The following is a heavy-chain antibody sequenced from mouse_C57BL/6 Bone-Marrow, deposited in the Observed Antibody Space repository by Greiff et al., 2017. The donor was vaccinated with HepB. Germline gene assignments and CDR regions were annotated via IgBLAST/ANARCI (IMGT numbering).Heavy chain of an antibody. CDR1: GYTFTSYW. CDR3: ARDYGTAYAMDY. D-gene: IGHD1-1*01. V-gene: IGHV1-52*01. Sequence: QVQLQQPGAELVRPGSSVKLSCTASGYTFTSYWMHWVKQRPIQGLEWIGNIDPSDSETHYNQKFKDKATLTVDKSSSTAYMQLSSLTSEDSAVYYCARDYGTAYAMDYWGQGTSVTVSS. CDR2: IDPSDSET. J-gene: IGHJ4*01.